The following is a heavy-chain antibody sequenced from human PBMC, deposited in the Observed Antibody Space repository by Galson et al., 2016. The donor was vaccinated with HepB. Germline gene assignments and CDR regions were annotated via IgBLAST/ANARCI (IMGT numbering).Heavy chain of an antibody. J-gene: IGHJ5*02. CDR1: GFTFSSYS. V-gene: IGHV3-48*01. Sequence: SLRLSCAASGFTFSSYSMNWVRQAPGKGLEWVSYISSSSSTIYYADSVKGRFTISRDNAKNSLYLQMNSLRAEDTAVYYRAREGAIFGVVTNWFDPWGQGTLVTVSS. CDR2: ISSSSSTI. CDR3: AREGAIFGVVTNWFDP. D-gene: IGHD3-3*01.